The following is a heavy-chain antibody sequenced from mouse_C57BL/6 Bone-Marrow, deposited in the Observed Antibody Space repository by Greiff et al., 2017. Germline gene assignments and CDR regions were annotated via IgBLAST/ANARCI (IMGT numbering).Heavy chain of an antibody. CDR3: TTYGNFEFAY. Sequence: EVQLQQSGAELVRPGASVKLSCTASGFNIKDDYMHWVKQRPEPGLAWIGWIDPENGDTEYASKFQGKANITADTSSNTAYLQLSSLTSEDTAVYYCTTYGNFEFAYWGQGTLVTVSA. V-gene: IGHV14-4*01. CDR2: IDPENGDT. J-gene: IGHJ3*01. CDR1: GFNIKDDY. D-gene: IGHD2-10*02.